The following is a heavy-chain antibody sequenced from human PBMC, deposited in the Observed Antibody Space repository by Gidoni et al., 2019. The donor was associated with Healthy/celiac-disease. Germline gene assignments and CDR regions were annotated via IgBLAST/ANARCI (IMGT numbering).Heavy chain of an antibody. CDR3: ARALLYNNHRDISYYFDY. CDR1: GFTVSSNY. CDR2: IYSGGST. D-gene: IGHD3-10*01. J-gene: IGHJ4*02. Sequence: EVQLVESGGGLVQPGGSLRLSCAASGFTVSSNYMSWVRQAPGKGLEWVSVIYSGGSTYYADSVKGRFTISRDNSKNTLYLQMNSLRAEDTAVYYCARALLYNNHRDISYYFDYWGQGTLVTVSS. V-gene: IGHV3-66*02.